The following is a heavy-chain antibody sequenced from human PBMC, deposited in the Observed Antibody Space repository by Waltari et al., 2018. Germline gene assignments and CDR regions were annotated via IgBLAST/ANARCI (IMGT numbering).Heavy chain of an antibody. J-gene: IGHJ4*02. CDR3: AKDQYSSGWYVGY. CDR1: GFTFSSYG. D-gene: IGHD6-19*01. CDR2: IWYDGSNK. Sequence: QVQLVESGGGVVQPGRSLRLSCAASGFTFSSYGMPWVRQAPGKGLEWVAVIWYDGSNKYYADSVKGRFTISRDNSKNTLYLQMNSLRAEDTAVYYCAKDQYSSGWYVGYWGQGTLVTVSS. V-gene: IGHV3-30*18.